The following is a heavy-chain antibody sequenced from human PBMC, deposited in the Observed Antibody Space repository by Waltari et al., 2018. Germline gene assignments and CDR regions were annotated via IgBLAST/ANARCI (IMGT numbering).Heavy chain of an antibody. V-gene: IGHV1-8*01. Sequence: QVQLVQSGAEVKKPGASVKVSCQASGYTFTSYDINWVRQAPGQGLEWMGWMNPNSGNTGYAQKFQGRVTMTRNTSISTAYMELSSLRSEDTAVYYCAISAQNRANWNYGEYWGQGTLVTVSS. CDR3: AISAQNRANWNYGEY. J-gene: IGHJ4*02. CDR2: MNPNSGNT. CDR1: GYTFTSYD. D-gene: IGHD1-7*01.